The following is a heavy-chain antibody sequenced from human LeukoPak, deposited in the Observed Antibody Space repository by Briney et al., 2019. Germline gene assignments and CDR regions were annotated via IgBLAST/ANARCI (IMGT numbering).Heavy chain of an antibody. Sequence: PGGSLRLSCAASGISVSSNYMSWVRQAPGKGLEWVSGISGSGGYTYYADSVKGRFTISRDNSKNTLYLQMNSLRAEDTAVYFCAKAGFSSSWSKPDNWFDPWGQGTLVTVSS. J-gene: IGHJ5*02. CDR1: GISVSSNY. CDR3: AKAGFSSSWSKPDNWFDP. V-gene: IGHV3-23*01. D-gene: IGHD6-13*01. CDR2: ISGSGGYT.